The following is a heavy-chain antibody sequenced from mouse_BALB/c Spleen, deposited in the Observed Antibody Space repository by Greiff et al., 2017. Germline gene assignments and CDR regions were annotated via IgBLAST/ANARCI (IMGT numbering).Heavy chain of an antibody. D-gene: IGHD2-14*01. CDR3: ARYRSLYYRYWFAY. CDR1: GYTFTSYW. J-gene: IGHJ3*01. Sequence: QVQLKQPGAELVKPGASVKLSCKASGYTFTSYWMHWVKQRPGQGLEWIGEINPSNGRTNYNEKFKSKATLTVDKSSSTAYMQLSSLTSEDSAVYYCARYRSLYYRYWFAYWGQGTLVTVSA. V-gene: IGHV1S81*02. CDR2: INPSNGRT.